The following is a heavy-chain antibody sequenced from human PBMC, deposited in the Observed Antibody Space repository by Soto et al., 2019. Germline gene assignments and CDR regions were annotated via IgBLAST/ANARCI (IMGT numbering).Heavy chain of an antibody. J-gene: IGHJ5*02. Sequence: GGSLRLSCAASGFTFSSYAMSWVRQAPGKGLEWVSAISGSGGSTYYADSVKGRFTISRDNSKNTLYLQMNSLRAEDTAVYYCAKDRYICGGDCYSGDWFDPWGQGTLVTVSS. CDR2: ISGSGGST. CDR1: GFTFSSYA. D-gene: IGHD2-21*02. CDR3: AKDRYICGGDCYSGDWFDP. V-gene: IGHV3-23*01.